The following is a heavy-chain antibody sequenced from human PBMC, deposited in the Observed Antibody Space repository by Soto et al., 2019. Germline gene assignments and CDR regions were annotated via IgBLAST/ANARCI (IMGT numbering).Heavy chain of an antibody. CDR1: GFAFSGYS. V-gene: IGHV3-48*02. CDR2: ISVGGTTL. D-gene: IGHD2-2*02. J-gene: IGHJ6*02. CDR3: ASSIVVVPAAIAYYYGMDV. Sequence: PGGSLRLSCAASGFAFSGYSVSWVRQAPGKGLEWISYISVGGTTLYYADSVQGRFTISRDNAKNSLYLQMNSLRDEDTAVYYCASSIVVVPAAIAYYYGMDVWGRGTTVTGSS.